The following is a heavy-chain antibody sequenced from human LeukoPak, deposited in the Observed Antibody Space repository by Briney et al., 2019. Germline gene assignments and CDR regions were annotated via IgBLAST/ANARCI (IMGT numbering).Heavy chain of an antibody. V-gene: IGHV3-7*03. CDR1: GFTFSSYW. D-gene: IGHD2-15*01. CDR2: IKQDGSEK. CDR3: AREPHCSGGSCYWDYFDY. Sequence: GGSLRLSCAASGFTFSSYWMSWVRQAPGEGLEWVANIKQDGSEKYYVDSVKGRFTISRDNAKNSLYLQMNSLRAEDTAVYYCAREPHCSGGSCYWDYFDYWGQGTLVTVSS. J-gene: IGHJ4*02.